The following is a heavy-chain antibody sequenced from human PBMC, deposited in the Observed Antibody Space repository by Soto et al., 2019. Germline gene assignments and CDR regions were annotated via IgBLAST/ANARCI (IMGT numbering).Heavy chain of an antibody. Sequence: PGGSLRLSCAASGFTFSGSAMHWVRQASGKGLEWVGRIRSKANNYATAYAASVNGRFTISRDDSKNTAYLQMNSLKIEDTAVYYCTTHPYSGSLDYLGHGTLVTVSS. CDR1: GFTFSGSA. V-gene: IGHV3-73*01. CDR3: TTHPYSGSLDY. CDR2: IRSKANNYAT. D-gene: IGHD1-26*01. J-gene: IGHJ4*01.